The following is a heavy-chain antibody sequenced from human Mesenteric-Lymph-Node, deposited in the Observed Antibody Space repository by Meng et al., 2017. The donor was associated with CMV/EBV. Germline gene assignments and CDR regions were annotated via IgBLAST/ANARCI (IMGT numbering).Heavy chain of an antibody. CDR3: ARVGYSSGWYWIDY. V-gene: IGHV3-74*01. J-gene: IGHJ4*02. D-gene: IGHD6-19*01. CDR1: GFTLNNYW. CDR2: INSDGSST. Sequence: GGSLRLSCAASGFTLNNYWMHWVRQAPGKGLVWVSRINSDGSSTNYADSVKGRFTISRDNAKNSLYLQVNSLRAEDTAVYYYARVGYSSGWYWIDYWGQGTLVTVSS.